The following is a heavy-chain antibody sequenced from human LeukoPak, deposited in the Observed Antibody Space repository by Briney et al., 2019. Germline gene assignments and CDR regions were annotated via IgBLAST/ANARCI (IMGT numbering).Heavy chain of an antibody. CDR2: IYHSGST. CDR1: GGSISSGGHS. J-gene: IGHJ3*02. V-gene: IGHV4-30-2*01. D-gene: IGHD3-22*01. Sequence: SETLSLTCAVSGGSISSGGHSWSWIRQPPGKGLEWIGYIYHSGSTYYNPSLKSRVTISVDRSKNQFSLKLSSVTAADTAVYYCARGRATYYDSSGYYFDAFDIWGQGTMVTVSS. CDR3: ARGRATYYDSSGYYFDAFDI.